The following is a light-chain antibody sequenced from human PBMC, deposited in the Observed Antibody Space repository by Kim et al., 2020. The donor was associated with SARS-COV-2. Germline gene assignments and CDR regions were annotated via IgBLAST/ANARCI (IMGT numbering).Light chain of an antibody. Sequence: GTTVTISCTRSSGSIASKYVQWYQQRPGSAPTTVISENKQRPSGVPDRFSGSIDSSSNSASLTISGLKTEDEADYYCQSYDSSNLVFGGGTKLTVL. CDR1: SGSIASKY. V-gene: IGLV6-57*03. CDR3: QSYDSSNLV. J-gene: IGLJ3*02. CDR2: ENK.